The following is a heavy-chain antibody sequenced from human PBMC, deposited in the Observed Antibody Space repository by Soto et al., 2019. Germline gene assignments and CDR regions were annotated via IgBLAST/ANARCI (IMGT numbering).Heavy chain of an antibody. J-gene: IGHJ3*02. CDR2: IYYSGST. Sequence: SETLSLTCTVSGGSVSSGSYYWSWIRQPPGKGLEWIGYIYYSGSTNYNPSLKSRVTISVDTSKNQFSLKLSSVTAADTAVYYCARYSGGYYYDSSGSDDAFDIWGQGTMVTVS. V-gene: IGHV4-61*01. D-gene: IGHD3-22*01. CDR3: ARYSGGYYYDSSGSDDAFDI. CDR1: GGSVSSGSYY.